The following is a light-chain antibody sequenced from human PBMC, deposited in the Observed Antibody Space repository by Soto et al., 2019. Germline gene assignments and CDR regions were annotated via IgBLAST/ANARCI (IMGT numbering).Light chain of an antibody. V-gene: IGLV2-14*01. CDR2: ASS. CDR1: SSDVGSYNY. J-gene: IGLJ1*01. CDR3: SSYTSGSTLYV. Sequence: QSVLTQPASVSGSPGQSITISCTGTSSDVGSYNYVSWYQHHPGKAPRLMIYASSNRPSGVSHRFSGSRSGNAASLTISGLQAEDEADYYCSSYTSGSTLYVFXTGTKLTVL.